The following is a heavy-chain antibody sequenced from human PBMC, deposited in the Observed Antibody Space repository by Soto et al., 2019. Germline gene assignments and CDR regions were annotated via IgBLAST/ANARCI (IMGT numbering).Heavy chain of an antibody. CDR3: ARRALIHAFVDY. J-gene: IGHJ4*02. D-gene: IGHD1-26*01. Sequence: EVQLMESGGGLVQPGGSLRLSCAASGFTVSTNYMNWVRHARGKGLEWVSVIFSDGNTYYADSVKGRFTISRDNSKNTVYFQMNSLRAEDMAVYFCARRALIHAFVDYWGQGTLVTVSS. CDR1: GFTVSTNY. V-gene: IGHV3-66*01. CDR2: IFSDGNT.